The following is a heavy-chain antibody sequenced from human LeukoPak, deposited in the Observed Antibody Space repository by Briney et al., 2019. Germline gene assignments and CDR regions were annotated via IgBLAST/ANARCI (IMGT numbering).Heavy chain of an antibody. CDR3: ASAVFYFSHYYGMDV. CDR1: GDTLTELS. CDR2: FHPKDDGV. J-gene: IGHJ6*02. V-gene: IGHV1-24*01. D-gene: IGHD2/OR15-2a*01. Sequence: ASVKVSCKVSGDTLTELSIHWVRQAPGKGLEWRGGFHPKDDGVIYAQKFQGRVSMTEDTSTDTAYMELSSLRSEGTAVYYCASAVFYFSHYYGMDVWGQGTTVTVSS.